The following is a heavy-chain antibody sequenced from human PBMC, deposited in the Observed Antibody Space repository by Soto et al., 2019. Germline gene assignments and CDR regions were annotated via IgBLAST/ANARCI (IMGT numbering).Heavy chain of an antibody. Sequence: GRSLRLSCAASGFTFSSALMSWVRQAPGKGLEWVGRIKSKTDGGTTDYAAPVKGRFTISRDDSKNTLYLQMNSLKTEDTAVYYCTTDPGYVVVLVATDTRVWFDPWGQGPVVTV. CDR3: TTDPGYVVVLVATDTRVWFDP. D-gene: IGHD2-15*01. CDR1: GFTFSSAL. J-gene: IGHJ5*02. CDR2: IKSKTDGGTT. V-gene: IGHV3-15*01.